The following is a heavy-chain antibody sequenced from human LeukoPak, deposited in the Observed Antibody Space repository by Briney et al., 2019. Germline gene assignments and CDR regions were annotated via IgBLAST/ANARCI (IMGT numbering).Heavy chain of an antibody. V-gene: IGHV1-69*04. CDR1: GGTFSSYA. J-gene: IGHJ6*02. CDR3: ARDWYDRGCSSTSCYPANYYYYGMDV. CDR2: IIPILGIA. Sequence: GASVKASCKASGGTFSSYAISWVRQAPGQGLEWMGRIIPILGIANYAQKFQGRVTITADKSTSTAYMELSSLRSEDTAVYYCARDWYDRGCSSTSCYPANYYYYGMDVWGQGTTVTVSS. D-gene: IGHD2-2*01.